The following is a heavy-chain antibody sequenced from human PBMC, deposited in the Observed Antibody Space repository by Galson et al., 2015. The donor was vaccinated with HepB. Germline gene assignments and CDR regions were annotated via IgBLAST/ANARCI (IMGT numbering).Heavy chain of an antibody. V-gene: IGHV3-23*01. J-gene: IGHJ4*02. Sequence: SLRLSCAASGFTFSSYAMSWVRQAPGKGLEWVSAISGSGGSTYYADSVRGRFTISRDNSKNTLYLQMNSLRAEDTAVYYCAKGGYCSGGSCHPFDYWGQGTLVTVSS. CDR3: AKGGYCSGGSCHPFDY. CDR2: ISGSGGST. CDR1: GFTFSSYA. D-gene: IGHD2-15*01.